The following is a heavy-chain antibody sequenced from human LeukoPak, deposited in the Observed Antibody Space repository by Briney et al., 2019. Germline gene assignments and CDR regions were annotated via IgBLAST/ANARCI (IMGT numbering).Heavy chain of an antibody. J-gene: IGHJ1*01. V-gene: IGHV3-33*06. CDR3: AKDGGYCSGGSCYSGAEYFQH. D-gene: IGHD2-15*01. CDR2: IWYDGSNK. Sequence: GGSLRLSCAASGFTFSNYGMHCVRQAPGKGLEWVAVIWYDGSNKYYADSVKGRFTISREDSKNTLHLQMNSLRAEDTAVYYCAKDGGYCSGGSCYSGAEYFQHWGQGTLVTVSS. CDR1: GFTFSNYG.